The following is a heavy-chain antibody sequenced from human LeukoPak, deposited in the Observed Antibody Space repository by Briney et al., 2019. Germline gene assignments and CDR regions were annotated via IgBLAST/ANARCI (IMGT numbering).Heavy chain of an antibody. V-gene: IGHV3-48*01. J-gene: IGHJ6*03. CDR1: GFTFSSYS. Sequence: GGSLRLSCAASGFTFSSYSMHWVRQAPGKGLEWVPYISSSGSPIYYADSVRGRFTISRGDAKDSLYLQMNSLRAEDTAVYYCARDVGYTNYVYYYYYMDVWGKGTTVTVSS. CDR2: ISSSGSPI. D-gene: IGHD4-11*01. CDR3: ARDVGYTNYVYYYYYMDV.